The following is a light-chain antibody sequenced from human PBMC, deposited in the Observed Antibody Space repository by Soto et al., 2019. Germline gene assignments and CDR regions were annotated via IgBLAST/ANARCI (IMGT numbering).Light chain of an antibody. CDR3: QTWGSGIHV. V-gene: IGLV4-69*01. Sequence: QLVLTQSPSASASLGASVRLTCTLSSGHSSYAIAWHQQQPERGPRFLLKVNSDGSHTKGDGIPDRFSGSSSGTERYLIISGLQSEDEADYYCQTWGSGIHVFGTGTKVTVL. J-gene: IGLJ1*01. CDR1: SGHSSYA. CDR2: VNSDGSH.